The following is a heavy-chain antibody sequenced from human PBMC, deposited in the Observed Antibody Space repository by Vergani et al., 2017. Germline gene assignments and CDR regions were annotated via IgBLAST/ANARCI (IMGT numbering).Heavy chain of an antibody. CDR1: GFTFSSYA. CDR3: AGARYYDIVTGPTYAYYGMDV. CDR2: ISSNGGST. D-gene: IGHD3-9*01. Sequence: EVQLVESGGGLVQPGGSLRLSCAASGFTFSSYAIHWVRQAPGKGLEYVSAISSNGGSTSYANSVKGRFTISRDNSKNTLYLQMGSLRAEDMAVYYCAGARYYDIVTGPTYAYYGMDVWGQGTTVTVSS. V-gene: IGHV3-64*01. J-gene: IGHJ6*02.